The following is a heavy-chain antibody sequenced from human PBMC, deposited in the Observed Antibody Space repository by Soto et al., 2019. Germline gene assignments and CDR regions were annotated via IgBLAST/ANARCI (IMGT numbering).Heavy chain of an antibody. CDR1: GYTLTELS. D-gene: IGHD3-22*01. Sequence: ASVKVSCKVSGYTLTELSMHWVRQAPGKGLEWMGGFDREDGETIYAQKFQGRVTMTEDTSTDTAYMELGSLRSEDTAVYYCATNLAYDSSGYLDAFDSWGQGTMVTVSS. CDR2: FDREDGET. CDR3: ATNLAYDSSGYLDAFDS. V-gene: IGHV1-24*01. J-gene: IGHJ3*02.